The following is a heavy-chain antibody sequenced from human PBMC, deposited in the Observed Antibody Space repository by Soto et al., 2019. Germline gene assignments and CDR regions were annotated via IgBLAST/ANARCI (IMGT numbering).Heavy chain of an antibody. D-gene: IGHD1-26*01. CDR2: ISGSGDST. Sequence: GGSLRLSCAASGFTFSSYAMNWVRQAPGKGLEWVSVISGSGDSTYYAESVKGRFTISRDNSKNKLYLQMNSLRADDTAVYYCAKRGSGSYFDYWGQGTLVTVSS. V-gene: IGHV3-23*01. CDR3: AKRGSGSYFDY. CDR1: GFTFSSYA. J-gene: IGHJ4*02.